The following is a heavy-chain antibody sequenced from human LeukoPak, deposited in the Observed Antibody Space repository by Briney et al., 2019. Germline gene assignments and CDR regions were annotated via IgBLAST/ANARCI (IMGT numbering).Heavy chain of an antibody. CDR3: ARAHSSGYYPPLF. D-gene: IGHD3-22*01. CDR1: GFTFSSYA. J-gene: IGHJ4*02. Sequence: GGSLRLSCAASGFTFSSYAMHWVRQAPGKGLEWVAVISYDGSNKYYADSVKGRFTISRDNSKNTLYLQMNSLRAEDTAVYYCARAHSSGYYPPLFWGQGTLVSVSS. V-gene: IGHV3-30-3*01. CDR2: ISYDGSNK.